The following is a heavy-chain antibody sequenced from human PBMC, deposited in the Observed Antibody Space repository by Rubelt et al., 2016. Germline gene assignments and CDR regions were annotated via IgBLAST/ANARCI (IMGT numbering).Heavy chain of an antibody. CDR3: ARLTVDTAMGFDY. CDR2: INHSGST. Sequence: QVQLQQWGAGLLKPSETLSLTCAVYGGSFSGYYWSWIRQPPGKGLEWFGEINHSGSTNYNPSLKDGVTISVETSKNQVSLKLSSVTAADTAGYYCARLTVDTAMGFDYWGQGTLVTVSS. J-gene: IGHJ4*02. D-gene: IGHD5-18*01. CDR1: GGSFSGYY. V-gene: IGHV4-34*01.